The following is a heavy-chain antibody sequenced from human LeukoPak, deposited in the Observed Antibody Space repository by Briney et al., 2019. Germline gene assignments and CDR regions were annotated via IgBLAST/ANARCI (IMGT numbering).Heavy chain of an antibody. Sequence: GGSLRLSCAASGFTFSSYEMNWVRQAPGKGLEWVSYISSSGSTIYYADSVKGRFTISRDNAKNSLYLQMNSLRAEDTAVYYCARGPHRDYFDYWGQGTLVTVSS. CDR1: GFTFSSYE. CDR3: ARGPHRDYFDY. V-gene: IGHV3-48*03. D-gene: IGHD1-14*01. CDR2: ISSSGSTI. J-gene: IGHJ4*02.